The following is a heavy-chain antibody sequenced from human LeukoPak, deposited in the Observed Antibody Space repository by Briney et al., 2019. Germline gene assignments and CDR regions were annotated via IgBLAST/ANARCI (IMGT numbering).Heavy chain of an antibody. D-gene: IGHD2-2*01. CDR1: GFTFRSHA. CDR2: IYENGGTT. J-gene: IGHJ4*02. Sequence: GGSLRLSCVGSGFTFRSHAMSWVRQAPEKGLEFVSGIYENGGTTYYADSVKGRFSISRDNSKNTLYLQMDSLRAEDTAVYYCARVPEIWGQGTLVTVSS. V-gene: IGHV3-23*01. CDR3: ARVPEI.